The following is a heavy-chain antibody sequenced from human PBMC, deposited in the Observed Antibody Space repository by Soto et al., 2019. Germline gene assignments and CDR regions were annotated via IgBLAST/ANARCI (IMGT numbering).Heavy chain of an antibody. J-gene: IGHJ4*02. V-gene: IGHV1-24*01. CDR2: FDPEDGET. Sequence: ASVKVSCKVSGYTLTELSMHWVRQAPGKGLEWMGGFDPEDGETIYAQKFQGRVTMTEDTSTDTAYMELSSLRSEDTAVYYCATDPGYSRSWYYFDYWGQGTLVTVSS. CDR1: GYTLTELS. CDR3: ATDPGYSRSWYYFDY. D-gene: IGHD6-13*01.